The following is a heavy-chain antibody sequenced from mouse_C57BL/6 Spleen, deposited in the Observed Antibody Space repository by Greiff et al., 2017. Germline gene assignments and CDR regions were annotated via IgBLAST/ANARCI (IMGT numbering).Heavy chain of an antibody. CDR1: GYTFTSYW. D-gene: IGHD1-1*01. CDR3: ARSSGSSYFDY. Sequence: QVQLKQPGAELVLPGASVKLSCKASGYTFTSYWMHWVKQRPGQGLEWIGEIDPSDSYTNYIQKFKGKSTFTLDNSSCTAFMQLSCLTSEDSAVYYCARSSGSSYFDYWGQGTTLTVSS. J-gene: IGHJ2*01. V-gene: IGHV1-69*01. CDR2: IDPSDSYT.